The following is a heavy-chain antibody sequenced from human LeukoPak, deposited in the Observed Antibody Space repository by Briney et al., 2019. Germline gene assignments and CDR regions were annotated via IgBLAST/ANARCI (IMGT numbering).Heavy chain of an antibody. Sequence: PSETLSLTCAVYGGSFSGYYWSWIRQPPGKGLEWIGEINHSGSTNYNPSLKSRVTISVDTSKNQFSLKMSSVTAADTAVYYCARDALPYYDSSGYYKTHDAFDIWGQGTTVTVSS. V-gene: IGHV4-34*01. CDR3: ARDALPYYDSSGYYKTHDAFDI. J-gene: IGHJ3*02. D-gene: IGHD3-22*01. CDR1: GGSFSGYY. CDR2: INHSGST.